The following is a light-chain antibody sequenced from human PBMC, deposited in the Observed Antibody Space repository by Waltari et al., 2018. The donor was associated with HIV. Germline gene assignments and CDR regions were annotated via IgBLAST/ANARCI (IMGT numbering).Light chain of an antibody. CDR1: TSNVSNNY. CDR2: RKN. Sequence: QPVLAQPRSVSGTPGQTVNISCSGSTSNVSNNYVYWYQQVTGVAPKLLIYRKNQRPSGVPDRFSGSKSGTSASLAISGLRTEDEAEYYCAVWDDRLSGRLFGGGTKVTV. V-gene: IGLV1-47*01. CDR3: AVWDDRLSGRL. J-gene: IGLJ2*01.